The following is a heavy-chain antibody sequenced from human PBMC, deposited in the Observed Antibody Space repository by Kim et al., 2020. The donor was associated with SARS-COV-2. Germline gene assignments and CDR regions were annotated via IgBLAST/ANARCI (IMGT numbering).Heavy chain of an antibody. Sequence: GGSLRLSCAASGFTFSSFAMSWVRQAPGKGLEWVSAISDSGDSTYYADSVKGRFTISSDNSKNTLYLQMNSLRGEDTAVYYCAKDLGYCSSTSCYPPYGMDVWGQGTTVTVSS. J-gene: IGHJ6*02. V-gene: IGHV3-23*01. D-gene: IGHD2-2*03. CDR3: AKDLGYCSSTSCYPPYGMDV. CDR1: GFTFSSFA. CDR2: ISDSGDST.